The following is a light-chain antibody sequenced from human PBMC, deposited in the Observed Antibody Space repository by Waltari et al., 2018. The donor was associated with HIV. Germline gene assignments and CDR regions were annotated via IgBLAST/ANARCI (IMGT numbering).Light chain of an antibody. V-gene: IGLV1-47*01. CDR3: AVWDVSLNGRV. CDR2: RNY. J-gene: IGLJ3*02. Sequence: QSVLSQPPSASGTPGQRVTFSCSGSRSNLGSNPVYWYQQFPGTAPKLLIYRNYQRPSGVPDRCSGSKSGTSASLAISGLRSEDEADYYCAVWDVSLNGRVFGGGTKLTVL. CDR1: RSNLGSNP.